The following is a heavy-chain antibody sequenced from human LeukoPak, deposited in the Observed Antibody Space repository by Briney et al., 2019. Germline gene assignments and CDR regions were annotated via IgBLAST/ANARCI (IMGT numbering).Heavy chain of an antibody. J-gene: IGHJ6*02. CDR3: ARISGWYYYYYYGMDV. D-gene: IGHD6-19*01. V-gene: IGHV1-8*01. CDR1: GYTFTSYD. CDR2: MNPNSGNT. Sequence: ASVKVSCKASGYTFTSYDINWVRQATGQGLEWMGWMNPNSGNTGYAQKFQGRVTMTRNTSISTAYMELSSLRSEDTAVYYCARISGWYYYYYYGMDVRGQGTTVTVSS.